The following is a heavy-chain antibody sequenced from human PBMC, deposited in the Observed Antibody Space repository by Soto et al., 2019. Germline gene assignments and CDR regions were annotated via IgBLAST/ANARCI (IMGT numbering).Heavy chain of an antibody. J-gene: IGHJ4*02. D-gene: IGHD3-22*01. Sequence: SETLSLTCTVSGGSISSYYWSWIRQPAGKGLEWIGRIYTSGSTNYNPSLKSRVTMSVDTSKNQFSLKLSSVTAADTAVYYCARDPANYYDSSGSLIALFDYWGQGTLATVSS. V-gene: IGHV4-4*07. CDR3: ARDPANYYDSSGSLIALFDY. CDR1: GGSISSYY. CDR2: IYTSGST.